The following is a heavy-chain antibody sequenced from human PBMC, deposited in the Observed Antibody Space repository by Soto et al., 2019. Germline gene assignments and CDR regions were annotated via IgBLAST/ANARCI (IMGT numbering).Heavy chain of an antibody. D-gene: IGHD6-6*01. J-gene: IGHJ4*02. CDR2: ISQSGNT. CDR3: ARAPKVSGSSQTRPGF. V-gene: IGHV4-34*01. CDR1: SGSFSGYY. Sequence: SETLSLTCSIYSGSFSGYYWSWIRQPPGKGLEWIGEISQSGNTNYSPSLKSRVSISIDTSKKQFSLNLASVSAADTAVYYCARAPKVSGSSQTRPGFWGQGTLVTVSS.